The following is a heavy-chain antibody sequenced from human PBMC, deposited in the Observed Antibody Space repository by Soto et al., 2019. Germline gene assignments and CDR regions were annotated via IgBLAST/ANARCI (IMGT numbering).Heavy chain of an antibody. CDR1: GFTFSNYA. Sequence: QVQLVESGGGVVQPGGSLRLSCAASGFTFSNYAMHWVRQAPGKGLEWVAVISYDGTNKFYADSVKGRFTISRDNSKNTLYLQMNSLRAEDTAVYYCAPTTGGQGTLVTVSS. J-gene: IGHJ4*02. D-gene: IGHD1-1*01. V-gene: IGHV3-30-3*01. CDR3: APTT. CDR2: ISYDGTNK.